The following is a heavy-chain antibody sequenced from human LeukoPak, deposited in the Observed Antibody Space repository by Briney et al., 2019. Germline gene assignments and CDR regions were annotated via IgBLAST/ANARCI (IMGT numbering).Heavy chain of an antibody. CDR1: GFTVISNY. Sequence: GRSLRLSCAASGFTVISNYMSWVRQAPGTGLEWVSVIYSGGSTYYADSVKDRFTISRDNSKNTLYLQMNSLRAEGAVVYYCARDEYDSSGYHTGFDYWGQGTLVAVSS. CDR2: IYSGGST. CDR3: ARDEYDSSGYHTGFDY. V-gene: IGHV3-66*02. D-gene: IGHD3-22*01. J-gene: IGHJ4*02.